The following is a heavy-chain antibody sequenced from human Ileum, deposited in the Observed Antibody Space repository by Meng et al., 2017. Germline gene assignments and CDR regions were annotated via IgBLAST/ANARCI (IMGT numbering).Heavy chain of an antibody. Sequence: SCAASGFTFSSYGMHWVRQAPGKGLEWVAVIWYDGSNKYYADSVKGRFTISRDNSKNTLYLQMNSLRAEDTAVYYCARDRGADYYYYYYGMDVWGQGTTVTVSS. D-gene: IGHD4-11*01. J-gene: IGHJ6*02. V-gene: IGHV3-33*01. CDR3: ARDRGADYYYYYYGMDV. CDR1: GFTFSSYG. CDR2: IWYDGSNK.